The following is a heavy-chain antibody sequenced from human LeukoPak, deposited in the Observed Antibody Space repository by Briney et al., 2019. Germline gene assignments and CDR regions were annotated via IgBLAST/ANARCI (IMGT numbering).Heavy chain of an antibody. D-gene: IGHD1-26*01. V-gene: IGHV4-61*02. Sequence: SETLSLTRSVSCGPISSGSYYWSWIRQPAGKGLELIGRIHTSGSTNYNPSLKSRVTISVETSKNQFSLKLSSVTAADTAVHYCARGQEELIWYYNMDVWGKGTTVTVSS. J-gene: IGHJ6*03. CDR3: ARGQEELIWYYNMDV. CDR2: IHTSGST. CDR1: CGPISSGSYY.